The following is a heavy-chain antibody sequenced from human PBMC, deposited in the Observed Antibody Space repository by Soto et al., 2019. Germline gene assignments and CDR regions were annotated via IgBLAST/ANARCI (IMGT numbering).Heavy chain of an antibody. CDR2: INHSGST. Sequence: TLSLTCAVYGGSFSGYYWSWIRQPPGKGLEWIGEINHSGSTNYNPSLKSRVTISVDTSKNQFSLKLSSVTAADTAVYYCARRGIAAPRDYYYMDVWGKGTTVTVSS. CDR3: ARRGIAAPRDYYYMDV. CDR1: GGSFSGYY. J-gene: IGHJ6*03. D-gene: IGHD6-13*01. V-gene: IGHV4-34*01.